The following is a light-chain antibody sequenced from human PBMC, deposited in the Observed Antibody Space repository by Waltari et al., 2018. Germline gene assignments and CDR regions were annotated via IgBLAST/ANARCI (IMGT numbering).Light chain of an antibody. CDR1: QSVSRP. Sequence: EIVLTQSPGTLSLSPGDRATLPCRASQSVSRPLAWYQQKPGQAPRLLIYDASRRATGIPDRFSGSGSGTDFSLTISRLEPEDFAVYYCQKYGTLPATFGQGTKVEIK. V-gene: IGKV3-20*01. J-gene: IGKJ1*01. CDR3: QKYGTLPAT. CDR2: DAS.